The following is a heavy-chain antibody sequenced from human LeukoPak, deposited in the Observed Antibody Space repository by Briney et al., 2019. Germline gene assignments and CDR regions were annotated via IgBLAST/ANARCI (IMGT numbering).Heavy chain of an antibody. J-gene: IGHJ4*02. CDR1: GYTFTGYY. Sequence: ASVKVSCKASGYTFTGYYMHWVRQAPGQGLEWMGRINPNSGGTNYAQKFQGRVTMTRDTSISTAYMGLSRLRSDDTAVYYSGRGGNRYSTFDYWGQGTVVTVSS. V-gene: IGHV1-2*06. D-gene: IGHD6-13*01. CDR2: INPNSGGT. CDR3: GRGGNRYSTFDY.